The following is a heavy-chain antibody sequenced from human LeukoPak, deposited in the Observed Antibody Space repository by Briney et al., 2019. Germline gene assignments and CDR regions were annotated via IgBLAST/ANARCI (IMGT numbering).Heavy chain of an antibody. D-gene: IGHD6-19*01. Sequence: GGSLRLSCTASGFAFSVYGMSWLRQPPGKGLEWVSTITANSGTTSYAASVRGRFTISRDNSKNTLYLQLNTLRADDTATYYCAKPISGGLAVTADWFHPWGQGTLV. CDR1: GFAFSVYG. CDR2: ITANSGTT. V-gene: IGHV3-23*01. CDR3: AKPISGGLAVTADWFHP. J-gene: IGHJ5*01.